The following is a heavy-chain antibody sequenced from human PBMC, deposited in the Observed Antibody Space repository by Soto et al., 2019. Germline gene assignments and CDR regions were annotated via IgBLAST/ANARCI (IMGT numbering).Heavy chain of an antibody. CDR3: ARSPKHYYDILTGTGAFDY. Sequence: GGSLRLSCAASGFTFSDYYMSWIRQAPGKGLEWVSYISSSGSTIYYADSVKGRFTISRDNAKNSLYLQMNSLRAEDTAVYYCARSPKHYYDILTGTGAFDYWGQGTLVTVSS. CDR1: GFTFSDYY. V-gene: IGHV3-11*01. D-gene: IGHD3-9*01. J-gene: IGHJ4*02. CDR2: ISSSGSTI.